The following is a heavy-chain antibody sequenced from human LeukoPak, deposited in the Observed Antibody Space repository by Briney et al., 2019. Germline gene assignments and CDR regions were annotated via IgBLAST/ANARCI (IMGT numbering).Heavy chain of an antibody. J-gene: IGHJ6*03. D-gene: IGHD3-22*01. CDR3: ARDYFDSSDYPQTYYYYYMDV. Sequence: PGGSLRLSCAASGFTFNRFWMHWVRQAPGKGLVWVSRIISDGSSTNYADSVKGRFTISRDNAKNSLFLQMNSLRAEDTAIYYCARDYFDSSDYPQTYYYYYMDVWGKGTTVTVSS. CDR2: IISDGSST. CDR1: GFTFNRFW. V-gene: IGHV3-74*01.